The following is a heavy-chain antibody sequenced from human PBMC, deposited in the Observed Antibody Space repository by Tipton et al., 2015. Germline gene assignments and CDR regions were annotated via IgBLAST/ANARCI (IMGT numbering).Heavy chain of an antibody. V-gene: IGHV4-38-2*01. CDR1: GYSISSDYY. CDR2: ISHSGNT. D-gene: IGHD3-9*01. Sequence: TLSLTCAVSGYSISSDYYWGWIRQPPGKGLEWIGSISHSGNTYYNPSLKSQVTMSRDTSKNQFSLKLTSVTAADTAVYYCACQDYDSLTRDYQTVDYWGQGTLVTVSS. J-gene: IGHJ4*02. CDR3: ACQDYDSLTRDYQTVDY.